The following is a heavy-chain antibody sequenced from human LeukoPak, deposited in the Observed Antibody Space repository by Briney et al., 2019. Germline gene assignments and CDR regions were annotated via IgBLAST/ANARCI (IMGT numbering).Heavy chain of an antibody. CDR2: IIPIFGTA. CDR1: GGTFSSYI. D-gene: IGHD3-22*01. CDR3: ATNYYDSSGYYIY. Sequence: SVKVSCKASGGTFSSYIINWVRQAPGQGLEWMGGIIPIFGTANYAQKFQGRVTITADESTSTAYMELSSLRSEDTAVYYCATNYYDSSGYYIYWGQGTLVTVSS. V-gene: IGHV1-69*13. J-gene: IGHJ4*02.